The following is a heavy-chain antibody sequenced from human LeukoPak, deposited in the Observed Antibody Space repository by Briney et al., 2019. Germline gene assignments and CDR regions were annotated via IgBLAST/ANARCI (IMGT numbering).Heavy chain of an antibody. J-gene: IGHJ3*02. CDR2: INAGNGNT. V-gene: IGHV1-3*01. CDR1: GYTFTSYA. CDR3: ARDLYSLDAFDI. D-gene: IGHD5-18*01. Sequence: GASVKVSCKASGYTFTSYAMHWVCQAPGQRLEWMGWINAGNGNTKYSQKFQGRVTITRDTSASTAYMELSSLRSEDTAVYYCARDLYSLDAFDIWGQGTMVTVSS.